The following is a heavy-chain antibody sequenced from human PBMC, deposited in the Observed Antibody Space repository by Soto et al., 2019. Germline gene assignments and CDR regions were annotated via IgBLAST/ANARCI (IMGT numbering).Heavy chain of an antibody. CDR2: ISWNSGSI. J-gene: IGHJ5*02. CDR1: GFTFDDYA. CDR3: AKDPYGDKINWFDP. V-gene: IGHV3-9*01. Sequence: GGSLRLSCAASGFTFDDYAMHWVRQAPGKGLEWVSGISWNSGSIGYADSVKGRFTISRDNAKNSLYLQMNSLRAEDTALYYCAKDPYGDKINWFDPWGQGTLVTVSS. D-gene: IGHD4-17*01.